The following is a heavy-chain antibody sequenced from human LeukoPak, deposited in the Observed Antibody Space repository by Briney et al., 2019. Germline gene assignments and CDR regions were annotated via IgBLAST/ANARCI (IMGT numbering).Heavy chain of an antibody. J-gene: IGHJ4*02. CDR1: GYTFTSYG. CDR3: ARDGVITMVRGVIPLIDY. Sequence: ASVKVSCKASGYTFTSYGISWVRQAPGQGLEWMGWISAYNGNTNYAQKLQGRVTMTTDTSTSTAYMELRSLRSDNTAVYYCARDGVITMVRGVIPLIDYWGQGTLVTVSS. V-gene: IGHV1-18*04. D-gene: IGHD3-10*01. CDR2: ISAYNGNT.